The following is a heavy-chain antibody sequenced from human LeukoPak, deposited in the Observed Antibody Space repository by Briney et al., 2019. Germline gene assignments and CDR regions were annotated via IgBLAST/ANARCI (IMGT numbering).Heavy chain of an antibody. J-gene: IGHJ4*02. CDR1: GFTFSSYD. CDR3: APEPWYNWNDTDFDY. V-gene: IGHV3-23*01. Sequence: QSGGSLRLSCAASGFTFSSYDMSWVRQAPGKGLEWVSVISGSGGSTYYADSVKGRFTISRDNSKNTLYLQMNSLETEDTAVYYCAPEPWYNWNDTDFDYWGQGTLVTVSS. D-gene: IGHD1-1*01. CDR2: ISGSGGST.